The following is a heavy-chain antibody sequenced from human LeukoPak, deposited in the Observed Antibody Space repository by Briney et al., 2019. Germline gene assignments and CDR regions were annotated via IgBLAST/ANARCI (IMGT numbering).Heavy chain of an antibody. Sequence: PSETLSLTCDVYGGSCDDYYCSWIRQPPGKGLEWIGEIHPHGIFYYNSSLMSRVTISIDTSKSRFSLRLTSVTAADTAFYFCARGRDRSKAGDLWGQGSLVTVSS. CDR2: IHPHGIF. D-gene: IGHD5-24*01. V-gene: IGHV4-34*01. CDR3: ARGRDRSKAGDL. J-gene: IGHJ5*02. CDR1: GGSCDDYY.